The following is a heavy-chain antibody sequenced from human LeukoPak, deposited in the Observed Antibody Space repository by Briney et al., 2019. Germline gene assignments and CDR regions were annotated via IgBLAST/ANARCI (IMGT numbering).Heavy chain of an antibody. D-gene: IGHD6-19*01. J-gene: IGHJ4*02. V-gene: IGHV4-39*01. CDR3: AATPALAVAGTLDPKE. CDR2: IFYSGST. CDR1: GGSISSSSYY. Sequence: SETLSLTCTVSGGSISSSSYYWGWIRQSPGKGLEWIGSIFYSGSTYYNPSLKSRVTISIDTSENQFSLKLSSVTAADTAVYYCAATPALAVAGTLDPKEWGQGTLVTVSS.